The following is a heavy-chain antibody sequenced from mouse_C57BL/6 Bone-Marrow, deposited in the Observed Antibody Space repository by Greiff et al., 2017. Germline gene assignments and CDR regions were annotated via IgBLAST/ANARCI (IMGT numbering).Heavy chain of an antibody. J-gene: IGHJ2*01. D-gene: IGHD2-1*01. V-gene: IGHV14-4*01. Sequence: VQLQQSGAELVRPGASVKLSCTASGFNIKDDYIHWVKQRPEQGLEWIGWIDPEIGDTEYASKFKGKATITSDTSSNTADLQLSSLTSEDTAVYYCSAFDGNDFDFWGQGTPLTVAS. CDR3: SAFDGNDFDF. CDR2: IDPEIGDT. CDR1: GFNIKDDY.